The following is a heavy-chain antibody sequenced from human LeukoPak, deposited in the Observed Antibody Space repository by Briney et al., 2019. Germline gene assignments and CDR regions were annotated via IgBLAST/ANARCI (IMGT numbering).Heavy chain of an antibody. J-gene: IGHJ4*02. V-gene: IGHV3-30*02. CDR2: IWYDGSNK. D-gene: IGHD3-22*01. CDR3: AKATTSGGYGLGY. Sequence: SGGSLRLSCAASGFTFSSYGMHWVRQAPGKGLEWVAFIWYDGSNKYYADSVKGRFTISRDNSKNTLYLQMNSLRAEDTALYYCAKATTSGGYGLGYWGQGTLVTVSS. CDR1: GFTFSSYG.